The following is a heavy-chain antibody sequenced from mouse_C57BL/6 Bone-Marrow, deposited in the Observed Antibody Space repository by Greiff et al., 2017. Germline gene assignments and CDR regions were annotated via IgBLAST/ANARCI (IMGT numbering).Heavy chain of an antibody. D-gene: IGHD1-1*02. CDR1: GFTFSDYG. V-gene: IGHV5-17*01. Sequence: EVKLMESGGGLVKPGGSLKLSCAASGFTFSDYGMHWVRQAPEKGLEWVAYISSGSSTIYYADTVKGRFTISRDNAKNTLFLQMTSLRSEDTAMYYCARGSYDYYFDYWGQGTTLTVSS. CDR3: ARGSYDYYFDY. J-gene: IGHJ2*01. CDR2: ISSGSSTI.